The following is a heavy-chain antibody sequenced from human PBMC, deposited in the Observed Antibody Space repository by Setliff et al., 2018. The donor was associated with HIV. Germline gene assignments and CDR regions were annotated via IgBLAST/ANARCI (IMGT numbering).Heavy chain of an antibody. D-gene: IGHD3-22*01. J-gene: IGHJ4*02. Sequence: GGSLRLSCAASGFIFSNYGLHWVRQAPGKGLEWVAVIWYDGSDKYYADSVKGRFTISRDNSKNTLYLQMNSLRAEDTAVYYCARRSKNRLDSTGYYFDYWGQGTLVTVSS. V-gene: IGHV3-33*01. CDR3: ARRSKNRLDSTGYYFDY. CDR1: GFIFSNYG. CDR2: IWYDGSDK.